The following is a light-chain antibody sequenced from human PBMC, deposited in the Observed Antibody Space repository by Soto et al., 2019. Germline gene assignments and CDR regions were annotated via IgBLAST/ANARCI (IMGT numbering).Light chain of an antibody. CDR2: DDS. J-gene: IGLJ1*01. CDR1: NIGSKS. V-gene: IGLV3-21*02. CDR3: QVWDDSTDHIYV. Sequence: SYELTQPPSVSVAPGQTARITCGGNNIGSKSVHWYQQKSGQAPVVAVYDDSDRPSGIPERFSGSNSGNTATLTINRVEAGDEADYYCQVWDDSTDHIYVFGSGTKVTVL.